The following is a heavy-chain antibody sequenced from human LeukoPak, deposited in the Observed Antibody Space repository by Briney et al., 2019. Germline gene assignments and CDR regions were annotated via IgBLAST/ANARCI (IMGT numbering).Heavy chain of an antibody. V-gene: IGHV1-24*01. CDR3: ARDMGKSETSDWYFDL. CDR2: FDPEDGET. Sequence: ASVKVSCKVSGYTLTELSMHWVRQAPGKGLEWMGGFDPEDGETIYAQKFQGRVTMTEDTSTDTAYMELSSLRSEDTAVYYCARDMGKSETSDWYFDLWGRGTLVTVSS. J-gene: IGHJ2*01. CDR1: GYTLTELS. D-gene: IGHD1-26*01.